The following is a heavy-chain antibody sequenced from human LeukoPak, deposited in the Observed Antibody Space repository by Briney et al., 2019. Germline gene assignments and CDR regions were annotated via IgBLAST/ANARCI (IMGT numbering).Heavy chain of an antibody. Sequence: ASVKVSCKASGYSFTDYYIHWVRQAPGQGLEWMGMIYPRDGSTSYAQKFQGRVTVTRDTSTSTVHMELSGLRSEDTAVYYCARDQEGFDYWGQGTLVTVSS. CDR2: IYPRDGST. CDR1: GYSFTDYY. V-gene: IGHV1-46*01. CDR3: ARDQEGFDY. J-gene: IGHJ4*02.